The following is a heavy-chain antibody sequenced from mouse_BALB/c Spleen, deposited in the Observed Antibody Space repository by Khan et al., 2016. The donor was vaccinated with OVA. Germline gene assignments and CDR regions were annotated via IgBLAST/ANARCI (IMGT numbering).Heavy chain of an antibody. J-gene: IGHJ2*01. CDR1: GYSITSDYA. V-gene: IGHV3-2*02. Sequence: VQLQQSGPGLVKPSQSLSLTCTVTGYSITSDYAWNWIRQFPGNKLEWMGYISYSGSTSYNPSLKSRISITRDTSKNQFFLQLDSVTTEDTATYYCARGTVRFDYWGQGTTLTVSS. CDR3: ARGTVRFDY. D-gene: IGHD1-1*01. CDR2: ISYSGST.